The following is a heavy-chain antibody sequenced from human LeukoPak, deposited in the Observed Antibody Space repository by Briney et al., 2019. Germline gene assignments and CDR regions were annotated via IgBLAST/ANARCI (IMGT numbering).Heavy chain of an antibody. CDR2: IGTAGDP. CDR1: GFTFSSYD. V-gene: IGHV3-13*05. CDR3: ARGKEDYYGMDV. J-gene: IGHJ6*02. Sequence: PGGSLRLSCAASGFTFSSYDMHWARQATGKGLEWVSAIGTAGDPYYPGSVKGRFTISRENAKNSLYLQMNSLRAGDTAVYYCARGKEDYYGMDVWGQGTTVTVSS.